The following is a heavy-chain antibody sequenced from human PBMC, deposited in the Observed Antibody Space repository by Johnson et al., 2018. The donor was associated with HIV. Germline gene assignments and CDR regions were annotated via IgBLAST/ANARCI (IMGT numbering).Heavy chain of an antibody. J-gene: IGHJ3*02. CDR1: GFTFSNYA. D-gene: IGHD1-7*01. Sequence: QVQLVESGGGVVQPGGSLRLSCAASGFTFSNYAMHWVHQAPGKGLEWVAFIRYDGSNKYYADSVQGRFTISRDNSKNTLYLQMKSLRAEDTAVYYCAKGRSGTTASIDAFDIWGQGTMVTVSS. CDR2: IRYDGSNK. V-gene: IGHV3-30*02. CDR3: AKGRSGTTASIDAFDI.